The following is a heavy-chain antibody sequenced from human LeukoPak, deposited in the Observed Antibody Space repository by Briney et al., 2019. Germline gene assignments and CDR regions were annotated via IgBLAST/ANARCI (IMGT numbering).Heavy chain of an antibody. CDR2: ITATGDTA. J-gene: IGHJ4*02. CDR3: AGDRNSDWYSPLDY. V-gene: IGHV3-23*01. Sequence: GGSLRLSCVASGFTFTKCAMSWIRQAPGKGLEWVAIITATGDTAYYADSVKVRFTISRENSRNTVYMQMDSLRAEDTAIYYCAGDRNSDWYSPLDYWGQGSQVTVSP. D-gene: IGHD6-19*01. CDR1: GFTFTKCA.